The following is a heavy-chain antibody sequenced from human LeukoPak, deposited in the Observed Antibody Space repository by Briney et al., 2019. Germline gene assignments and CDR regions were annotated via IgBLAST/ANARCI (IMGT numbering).Heavy chain of an antibody. CDR3: AKYGSGGYGGAYFDY. Sequence: PGGSRRLSCAASGFTFSSYAMTWFRQAPGKGLEWVSSISGSGGSTFYADSAKGRFAISRDNSKNTVYLQMNSLRAEDTAVYYCAKYGSGGYGGAYFDYWGQGALVTVSS. J-gene: IGHJ4*02. V-gene: IGHV3-23*01. CDR1: GFTFSSYA. CDR2: ISGSGGST. D-gene: IGHD1-26*01.